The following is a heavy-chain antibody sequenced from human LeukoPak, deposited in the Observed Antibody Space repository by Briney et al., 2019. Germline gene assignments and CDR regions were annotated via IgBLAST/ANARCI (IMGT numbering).Heavy chain of an antibody. CDR3: AKRRDSSGFYPPFDY. J-gene: IGHJ4*02. CDR2: ISSSSSYI. CDR1: GFTFSSYS. Sequence: PGGSLRLSCAASGFTFSSYSMNWVRQAPGKGLEWVSSISSSSSYIYYADSVKGRFTISRDNAKNSLYLQMNSLRAEDTAVYYCAKRRDSSGFYPPFDYWGQGTLVTVSS. V-gene: IGHV3-21*04. D-gene: IGHD3-22*01.